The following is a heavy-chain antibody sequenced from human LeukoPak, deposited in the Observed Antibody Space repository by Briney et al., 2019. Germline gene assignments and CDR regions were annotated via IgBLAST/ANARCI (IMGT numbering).Heavy chain of an antibody. CDR2: INPTDSDA. CDR3: ARAWSLDY. V-gene: IGHV5-51*01. CDR1: GYSFTTYW. Sequence: GESLKISCKGSGYSFTTYWIGWVRQMPGKGRGWVGFINPTDSDATYSTSFQGHVIISADKSISTAYLQWSSLKASDTAMYYCARAWSLDYWGQGTLVTVSS. J-gene: IGHJ4*02.